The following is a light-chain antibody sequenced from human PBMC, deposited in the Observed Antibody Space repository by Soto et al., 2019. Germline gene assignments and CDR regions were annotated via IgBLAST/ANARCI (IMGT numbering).Light chain of an antibody. CDR1: QSLSTY. CDR2: DAS. J-gene: IGKJ1*01. CDR3: QQRSNWPRT. Sequence: EIVLTQSPATLSLSPGERATLSCRASQSLSTYLAWYQQKPGQAPRLLIFDASHRATGIPARFSGSGSGTDFTLTISSLEPEDFAVYYCQQRSNWPRTFGQGTKVDIK. V-gene: IGKV3-11*01.